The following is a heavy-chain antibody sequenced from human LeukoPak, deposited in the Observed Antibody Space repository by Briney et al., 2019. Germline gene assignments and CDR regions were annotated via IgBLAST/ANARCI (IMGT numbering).Heavy chain of an antibody. CDR3: ARDGSRGCSSPSCYNCYYYMDV. CDR2: IIPIFGTA. D-gene: IGHD2-2*02. CDR1: GGTFSSYA. Sequence: SVKVSCKASGGTFSSYAISWVRQAPGQGLEWMGGIIPIFGTANYAQKFQGRVTITADESTSTAYMELSSLRSEDTAVYYCARDGSRGCSSPSCYNCYYYMDVWGKGTTVTVSS. J-gene: IGHJ6*03. V-gene: IGHV1-69*01.